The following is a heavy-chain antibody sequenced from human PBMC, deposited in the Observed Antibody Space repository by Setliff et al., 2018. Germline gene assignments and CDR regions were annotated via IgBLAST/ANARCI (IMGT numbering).Heavy chain of an antibody. CDR1: GVSIRSYY. D-gene: IGHD3-22*01. J-gene: IGHJ3*01. Sequence: ETLSLTCTVSGVSIRSYYWSWIRQPPGKGLEWIGSLFDGGSAYYSPSLKSRASISLDASKNQFALKLTSATAADTAVYYCARDPHYDPTYSLPGHAFDFWGQGIMVTVSS. CDR3: ARDPHYDPTYSLPGHAFDF. V-gene: IGHV4-38-2*02. CDR2: LFDGGSA.